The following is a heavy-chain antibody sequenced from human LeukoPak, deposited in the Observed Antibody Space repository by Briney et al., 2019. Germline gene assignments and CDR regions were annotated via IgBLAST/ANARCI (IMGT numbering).Heavy chain of an antibody. CDR2: ISYDGSNK. Sequence: PGRSLRLSCAASGFTFSSYAMHWVRQAPGKGLEWVAVISYDGSNKYYADSVKGRFTISRDNSKNTLYLQMNSLRAEDTAVYYCARDLDCSSTSCYPPYDAFDIWGQGTMVTVSS. CDR1: GFTFSSYA. J-gene: IGHJ3*02. CDR3: ARDLDCSSTSCYPPYDAFDI. D-gene: IGHD2-2*01. V-gene: IGHV3-30-3*01.